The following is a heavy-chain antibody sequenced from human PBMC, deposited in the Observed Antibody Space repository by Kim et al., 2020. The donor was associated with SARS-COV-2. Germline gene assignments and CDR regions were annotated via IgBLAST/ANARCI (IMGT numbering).Heavy chain of an antibody. Sequence: SETLSLTCTVSGGSISSSSYYWGWIRQPPGKGLEWIGSIYYSGSTYYNPSLKSRVTISVDTSKNQFSLKLSSVTAADTAVYYCARQEYRTGYYGSGSFGYWGQGTLVTVSS. V-gene: IGHV4-39*01. CDR2: IYYSGST. J-gene: IGHJ4*02. D-gene: IGHD3-10*01. CDR1: GGSISSSSYY. CDR3: ARQEYRTGYYGSGSFGY.